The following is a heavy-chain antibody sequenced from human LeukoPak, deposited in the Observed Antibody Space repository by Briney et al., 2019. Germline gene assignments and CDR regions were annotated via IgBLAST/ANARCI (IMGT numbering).Heavy chain of an antibody. D-gene: IGHD4-17*01. J-gene: IGHJ3*02. Sequence: GGSLRLSCAASGFTITAYATSWVRGSPGKGLEWVSGIGITSEYIHYADSVKGRFTISRDNSKNTVYLEMSSLRAEDAAVYYCAKDPNGDYVGAFDTWGQGTMVIVSS. V-gene: IGHV3-23*01. CDR3: AKDPNGDYVGAFDT. CDR2: IGITSEYI. CDR1: GFTITAYA.